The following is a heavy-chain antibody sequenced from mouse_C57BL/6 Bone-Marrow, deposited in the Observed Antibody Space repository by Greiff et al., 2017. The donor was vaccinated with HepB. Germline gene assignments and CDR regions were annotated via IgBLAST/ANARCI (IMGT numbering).Heavy chain of an antibody. CDR3: ASRDDYFDY. D-gene: IGHD2-3*01. V-gene: IGHV1-69*01. Sequence: QVQLQQPGAELVMPGASVKLSCKASGYTFTSYWMHWVKQRPGQGLEWIGEIDPSDSYTNYNQKFKGKSTLTVDKSSSTAYMQLSSLTSEDSAVYYCASRDDYFDYWGQGTTLTVSS. CDR1: GYTFTSYW. CDR2: IDPSDSYT. J-gene: IGHJ2*01.